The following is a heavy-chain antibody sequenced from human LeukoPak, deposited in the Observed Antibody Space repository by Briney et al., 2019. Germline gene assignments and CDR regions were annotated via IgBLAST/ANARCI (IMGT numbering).Heavy chain of an antibody. Sequence: GGSLRLSCAASGFTFSTYEMNWVRQAPGKGLEWLSYISSSGSTIYYADSVKGRFTISRDNAKNSLYLQMNSLRAEDTAVYYCAELGITMIGGVWGKGTTVTISS. D-gene: IGHD3-10*02. J-gene: IGHJ6*04. CDR2: ISSSGSTI. CDR3: AELGITMIGGV. V-gene: IGHV3-48*03. CDR1: GFTFSTYE.